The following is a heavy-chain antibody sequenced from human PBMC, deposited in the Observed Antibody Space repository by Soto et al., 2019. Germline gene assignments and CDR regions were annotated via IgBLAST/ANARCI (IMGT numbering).Heavy chain of an antibody. V-gene: IGHV4-59*01. Sequence: SETLSLTCTVSGGSISSYYWSWIRQPPGKGLEWIGYIYYSGSTNYNPSLKSRVTMSVDTSKNQFSLKLSSVTAADTAVYYCARDTITMARGVIIPFDSWGQGTLVTVSS. J-gene: IGHJ4*02. CDR3: ARDTITMARGVIIPFDS. CDR1: GGSISSYY. CDR2: IYYSGST. D-gene: IGHD3-10*01.